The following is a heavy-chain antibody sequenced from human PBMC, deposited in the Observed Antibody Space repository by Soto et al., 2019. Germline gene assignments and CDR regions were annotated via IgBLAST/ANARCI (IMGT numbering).Heavy chain of an antibody. CDR3: AKDLSYYDSRGPYGGAFDI. V-gene: IGHV3-48*01. CDR1: GLTCSSYS. D-gene: IGHD3-22*01. Sequence: GGTLSLSCAASGLTCSSYSMNWVRQAPGKGLEGVPYISSSSSTIYYADSVKGRFTISRDKSKNTLYLQMNSLRAEDTAVYYCAKDLSYYDSRGPYGGAFDISGQGTMVTLSS. CDR2: ISSSSSTI. J-gene: IGHJ3*02.